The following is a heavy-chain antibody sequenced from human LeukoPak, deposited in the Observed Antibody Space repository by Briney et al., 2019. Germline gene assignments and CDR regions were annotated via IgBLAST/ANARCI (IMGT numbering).Heavy chain of an antibody. D-gene: IGHD6-13*01. CDR3: AKKSSSSWPNFDF. Sequence: PGGSLRLSCAASGFTFSSYAMTWVRQAPGKGLEWVSVISYSGGSTYYADSVKGRFTISRDNSKNTLYLQMNSLRADDTAIYYCAKKSSSSWPNFDFWGQGTLVTVSS. J-gene: IGHJ4*02. CDR1: GFTFSSYA. V-gene: IGHV3-23*01. CDR2: ISYSGGST.